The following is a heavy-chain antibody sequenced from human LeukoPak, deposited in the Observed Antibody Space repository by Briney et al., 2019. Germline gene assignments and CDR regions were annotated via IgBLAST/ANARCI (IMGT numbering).Heavy chain of an antibody. V-gene: IGHV5-51*01. Sequence: GESLKISCKGSGYSFTSYWIGWVRQMPGKGLEWMGIIYPGDSDTRYSPSFQGQVTISADKSISTAYLQWSSLKASDTAMYYCARHVVGKAVAGLNFDYWGQGTLVTVSS. CDR3: ARHVVGKAVAGLNFDY. CDR2: IYPGDSDT. J-gene: IGHJ4*02. CDR1: GYSFTSYW. D-gene: IGHD6-19*01.